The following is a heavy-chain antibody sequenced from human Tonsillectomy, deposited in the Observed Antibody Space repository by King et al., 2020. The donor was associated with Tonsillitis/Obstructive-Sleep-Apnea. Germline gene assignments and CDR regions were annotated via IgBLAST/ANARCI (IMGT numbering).Heavy chain of an antibody. CDR1: GGSFSDYY. Sequence: VQLQQWGAGLLKSSETLSLTCAVFGGSFSDYYWRWSRQPPGKGLEWIGEINHAGGTNYNPSLKSRVTISVDTSTNQFSLKLSSVTAADTAVYYCARGSDYSGNWSPGAAWGQGTLVTVSS. V-gene: IGHV4-34*01. J-gene: IGHJ5*02. CDR3: ARGSDYSGNWSPGAA. D-gene: IGHD3-16*01. CDR2: INHAGGT.